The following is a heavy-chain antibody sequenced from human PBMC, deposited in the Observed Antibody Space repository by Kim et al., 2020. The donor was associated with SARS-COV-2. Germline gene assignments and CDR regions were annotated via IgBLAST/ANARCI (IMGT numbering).Heavy chain of an antibody. CDR1: GGTFSSYA. V-gene: IGHV1-69*13. D-gene: IGHD6-13*01. CDR3: ARDIAAAGAFDY. Sequence: SVKVSCKASGGTFSSYAISWVRQAPGQGLEWMGGIIPIFCTANYAQKFQGRVTITADESTSTAYMELSSLRSEDTAVYYCARDIAAAGAFDYWGQGTLVTVSS. CDR2: IIPIFCTA. J-gene: IGHJ4*02.